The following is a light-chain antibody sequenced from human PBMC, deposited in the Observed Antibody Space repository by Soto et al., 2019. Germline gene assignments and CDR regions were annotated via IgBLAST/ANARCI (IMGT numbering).Light chain of an antibody. Sequence: QSVLTQPPSASGSPGQSVTIPCTGTSSEVGCYNYVSWYQQHPGKAPKLMIYEVSKRPSGVPDRFSGSKSGNTASLTVSGLQAEDEADYYCSSYAGSNNVFGTGTKVTVL. V-gene: IGLV2-8*01. CDR1: SSEVGCYNY. CDR3: SSYAGSNNV. J-gene: IGLJ1*01. CDR2: EVS.